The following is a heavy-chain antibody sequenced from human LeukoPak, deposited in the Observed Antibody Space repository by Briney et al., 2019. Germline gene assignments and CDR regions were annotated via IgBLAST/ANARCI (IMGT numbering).Heavy chain of an antibody. Sequence: ASVKVSCKASGYAFTDYYLHWVRQAPGQGLEWMGQINPNTGVTDYAQKFQGRVSMTRDTSTNTAYIEVSRLTSDDTAVYYCARVEDYGGNYYFFDYWGQGALVTVSS. J-gene: IGHJ4*02. V-gene: IGHV1-2*06. D-gene: IGHD4-23*01. CDR2: INPNTGVT. CDR1: GYAFTDYY. CDR3: ARVEDYGGNYYFFDY.